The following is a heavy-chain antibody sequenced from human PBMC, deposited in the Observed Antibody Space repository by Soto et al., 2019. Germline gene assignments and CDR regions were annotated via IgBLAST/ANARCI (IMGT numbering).Heavy chain of an antibody. CDR3: ASMVTTDY. V-gene: IGHV4-59*08. J-gene: IGHJ4*02. CDR2: IYYSGST. Sequence: QVQLQESGPGLVKPSETLSLTCTVSGGSISSYYWSWIRQPPGKGLEWIGYIYYSGSTNYNPSLKSRVTISVDTSKNQFSLKLSSVTAADTAVYYCASMVTTDYWGQGTLVTVSS. D-gene: IGHD4-17*01. CDR1: GGSISSYY.